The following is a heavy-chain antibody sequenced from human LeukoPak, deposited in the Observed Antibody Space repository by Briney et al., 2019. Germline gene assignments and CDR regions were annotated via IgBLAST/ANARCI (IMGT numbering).Heavy chain of an antibody. CDR3: ARARAVAGNYNWFDP. D-gene: IGHD6-19*01. Sequence: ASETLSLTCTVSGGSISSYYWSWIRQPPGKGLEWIGYVSYSGSTNYNPSLKSRVTISVDTSKNQFSLKLSSVTAADTAVYYCARARAVAGNYNWFDPWGQGTLVTVSS. V-gene: IGHV4-59*13. CDR2: VSYSGST. CDR1: GGSISSYY. J-gene: IGHJ5*02.